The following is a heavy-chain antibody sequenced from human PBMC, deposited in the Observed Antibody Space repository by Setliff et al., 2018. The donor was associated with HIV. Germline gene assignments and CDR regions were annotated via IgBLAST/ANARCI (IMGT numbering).Heavy chain of an antibody. J-gene: IGHJ4*02. CDR1: GGSISSSSYY. D-gene: IGHD5-12*01. CDR3: ARGYASGYDAYGY. V-gene: IGHV4-39*07. Sequence: PSETLSLTCTVSGGSISSSSYYWGWIRQPPGKGLEWIGEINHSGSTNYNPSLKSRVTISVDTYNNQFSLNMNSVNAADTAVYYCARGYASGYDAYGYWGQGTLVTVSS. CDR2: INHSGST.